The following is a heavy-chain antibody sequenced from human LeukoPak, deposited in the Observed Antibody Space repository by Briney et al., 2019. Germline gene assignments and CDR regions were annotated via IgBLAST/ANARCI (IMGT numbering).Heavy chain of an antibody. J-gene: IGHJ4*02. V-gene: IGHV3-7*04. CDR3: ARAGVVHWLQDY. D-gene: IGHD3-9*01. CDR2: TKQDGSEK. CDR1: GFPFSSYW. Sequence: GGSLRLSCAASGFPFSSYWMSWVRQAPGKGLEWVANTKQDGSEKYYVDSLKGRFTISRDNAQNSLFLQMNSLRAEDTAVYYCARAGVVHWLQDYWGQGTLVTVSS.